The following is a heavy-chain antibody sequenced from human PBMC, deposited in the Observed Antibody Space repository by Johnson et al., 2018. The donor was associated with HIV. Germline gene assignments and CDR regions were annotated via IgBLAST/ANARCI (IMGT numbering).Heavy chain of an antibody. V-gene: IGHV3-11*04. Sequence: QVQLVESGGGLVKPGGSLRLSCAVSGFIFRDYYMSWIRQAPGKGLVWVSYISSSGKSTNYADSVKGRFTISRDNAKNSLSLQMNSLRAEDTAIYYCAREEGSDILTRGDAFDICGQGTMVAVSS. CDR2: ISSSGKST. CDR1: GFIFRDYY. D-gene: IGHD3-9*01. J-gene: IGHJ3*02. CDR3: AREEGSDILTRGDAFDI.